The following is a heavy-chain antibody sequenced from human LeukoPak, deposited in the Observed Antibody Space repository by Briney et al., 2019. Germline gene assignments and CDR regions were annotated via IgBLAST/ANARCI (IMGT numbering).Heavy chain of an antibody. CDR3: ARGGGVTGTQRHFDY. CDR2: IYYSGST. J-gene: IGHJ4*02. D-gene: IGHD1-20*01. V-gene: IGHV4-59*01. Sequence: PSETLSLTCTVSGGSISSYYWSWIRQPPGKGLEWIGYIYYSGSTNYNPSLKSRVTISVDTSKNQFSLKLSSVTAADTAVYYCARGGGVTGTQRHFDYWGQGTLVTVSS. CDR1: GGSISSYY.